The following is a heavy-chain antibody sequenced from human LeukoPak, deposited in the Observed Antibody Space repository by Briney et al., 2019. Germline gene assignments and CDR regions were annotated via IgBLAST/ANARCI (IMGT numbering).Heavy chain of an antibody. Sequence: PSETLSLTCSVSGYSIRSGYHWAWIRQSPGKGLELIGSIYQSGSTYDNPSLRSRVTISVDTSKNQFSLKLSSVTAADTAVYYCARLWSVAGKGNWFDPWGQGTLVTVSS. CDR2: IYQSGST. D-gene: IGHD6-19*01. J-gene: IGHJ5*02. CDR1: GYSIRSGYH. CDR3: ARLWSVAGKGNWFDP. V-gene: IGHV4-38-2*02.